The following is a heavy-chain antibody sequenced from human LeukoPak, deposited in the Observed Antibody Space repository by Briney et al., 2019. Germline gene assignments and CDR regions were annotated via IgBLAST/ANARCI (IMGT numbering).Heavy chain of an antibody. V-gene: IGHV4-59*08. D-gene: IGHD6-13*01. CDR1: GGSISSYY. Sequence: SETLSLTCTVSGGSISSYYWSWIRQPPGKGLEWIGYIYYSGSTNYSPSLKSRVTISVDTSKNQFSLKLSSVTAADTAVYYCARQGHSSSWYYFDYWGQGTLVTVSS. CDR3: ARQGHSSSWYYFDY. J-gene: IGHJ4*02. CDR2: IYYSGST.